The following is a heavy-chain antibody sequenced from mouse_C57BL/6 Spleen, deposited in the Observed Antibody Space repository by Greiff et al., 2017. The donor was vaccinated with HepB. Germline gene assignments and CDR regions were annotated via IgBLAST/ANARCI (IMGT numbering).Heavy chain of an antibody. CDR3: ARRRHYYGGSSLGYFDY. V-gene: IGHV5-17*01. J-gene: IGHJ2*01. Sequence: EVKLVESGGGLVKPGGSLKLSCAASGFTFSDYGMHWVRQAPEKGLEWVAYISSGSSTIYYADTVKGRFTISRDNAMNTLFLQMTSLRSEDTAMYYVARRRHYYGGSSLGYFDYWGQGTTLTVSS. D-gene: IGHD1-1*01. CDR2: ISSGSSTI. CDR1: GFTFSDYG.